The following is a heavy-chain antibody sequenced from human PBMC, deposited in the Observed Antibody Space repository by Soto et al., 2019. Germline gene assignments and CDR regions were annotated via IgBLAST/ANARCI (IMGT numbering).Heavy chain of an antibody. D-gene: IGHD1-1*01. CDR3: ARGGWPVSWNDAPDAFDI. J-gene: IGHJ3*02. CDR2: ISSSSSYT. Sequence: QVQLVESGGGLVKPGGSLRLSCAASGFTFSDYYMSWIRQAPGKGLEWGSYISSSSSYTNDADSVKGRFTISRDNAKNSVYLKMNSLRAEDTAVYYCARGGWPVSWNDAPDAFDIWGQGTMVTVSS. V-gene: IGHV3-11*06. CDR1: GFTFSDYY.